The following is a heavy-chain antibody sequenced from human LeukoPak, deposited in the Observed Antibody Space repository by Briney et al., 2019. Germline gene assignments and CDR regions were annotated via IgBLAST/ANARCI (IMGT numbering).Heavy chain of an antibody. J-gene: IGHJ6*02. CDR1: GYTLSDYY. CDR2: LNPHSGGT. Sequence: ASVKVSFAASGYTLSDYYIYWVRQPPGQGLERLGWLNPHSGGTNYAQKFQGRVTLTRDTSSSTAYMELTTLTSDDTAIYYCARGHRIINGLDVWGQGTTVIVSS. V-gene: IGHV1-2*02. CDR3: ARGHRIINGLDV.